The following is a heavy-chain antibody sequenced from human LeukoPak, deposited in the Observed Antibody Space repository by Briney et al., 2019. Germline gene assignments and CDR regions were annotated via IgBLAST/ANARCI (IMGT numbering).Heavy chain of an antibody. D-gene: IGHD6-19*01. CDR2: INSDGSST. J-gene: IGHJ1*01. CDR3: ARVGYSSGPLYFQH. CDR1: GFTFSSYA. Sequence: GGSLRLSCAASGFTFSSYAMHWVRQAPGKGLVWVSRINSDGSSTSYADSVKGRFTISRDNAKNTLYLQMNSLRAEDTAVYYCARVGYSSGPLYFQHWGQGTLVTVSS. V-gene: IGHV3-74*01.